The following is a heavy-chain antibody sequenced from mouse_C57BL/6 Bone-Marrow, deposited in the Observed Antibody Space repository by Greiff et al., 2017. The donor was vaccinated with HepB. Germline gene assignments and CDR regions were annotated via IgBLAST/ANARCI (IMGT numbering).Heavy chain of an antibody. J-gene: IGHJ2*01. CDR3: ARSDYYGSSYDYFDY. V-gene: IGHV1-39*01. Sequence: EVQLKESGPELVKPGASVKISCKASGYSFTDYNMNWVKQSNGKSLEWIGVINPNYGTTSYNQKFKGKATLTVDQSSSTAYMQLNSLTSEDSAVYYCARSDYYGSSYDYFDYWGQGTTLTVSS. CDR2: INPNYGTT. CDR1: GYSFTDYN. D-gene: IGHD1-1*01.